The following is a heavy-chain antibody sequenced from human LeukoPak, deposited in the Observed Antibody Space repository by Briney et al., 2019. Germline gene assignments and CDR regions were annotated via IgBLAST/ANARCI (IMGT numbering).Heavy chain of an antibody. CDR1: GFTFSSYP. V-gene: IGHV3-21*01. D-gene: IGHD4-17*01. Sequence: GVSLRLSCAASGFTFSSYPMNWVRQAPGKGLEWVSFISSSSRYIYYADSVKGRFTISRDNAKNSLYLQMNSLRAEDTAVYYCAKAYGVGPYYYYYMDVWGKGTTVTVSS. CDR2: ISSSSRYI. J-gene: IGHJ6*03. CDR3: AKAYGVGPYYYYYMDV.